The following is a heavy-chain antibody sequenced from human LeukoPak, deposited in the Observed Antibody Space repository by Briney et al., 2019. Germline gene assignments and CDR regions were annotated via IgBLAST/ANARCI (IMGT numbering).Heavy chain of an antibody. CDR2: NYYSGST. CDR3: ARIYCSSTSCYVADAFDI. V-gene: IGHV4-39*01. D-gene: IGHD2-2*01. Sequence: PSETLSLTCTVSGGSISSSSYYWGWIRQPPGKGLEWIGSNYYSGSTYYNPSLKSRVTISVDTSKNQFSLKLSSVTAADTAVYYCARIYCSSTSCYVADAFDIWGQGTMVTVSS. J-gene: IGHJ3*02. CDR1: GGSISSSSYY.